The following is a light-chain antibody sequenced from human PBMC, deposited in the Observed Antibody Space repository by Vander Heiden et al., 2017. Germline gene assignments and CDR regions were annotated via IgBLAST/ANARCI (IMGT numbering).Light chain of an antibody. CDR2: KDS. J-gene: IGLJ3*02. CDR3: YSAADNNPIWV. Sequence: SYELTQPSSGPVSPGQTARTTCSGDVLAKKYARWFQKKPGQAPVLVIYKDSERPSVIPERFSGSSSGTTVTLTISGAQVEDEADYYCYSAADNNPIWVFGGGTKLTVL. CDR1: VLAKKY. V-gene: IGLV3-27*01.